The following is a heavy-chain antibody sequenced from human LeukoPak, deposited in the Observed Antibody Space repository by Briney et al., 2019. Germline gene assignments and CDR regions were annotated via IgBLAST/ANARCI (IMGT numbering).Heavy chain of an antibody. V-gene: IGHV3-74*03. D-gene: IGHD4-11*01. CDR3: AREVPTNNWSDP. Sequence: GGSLRLSCAASGFTVGRYWMHWVRQAPGKGLVWVSRSEGDDSTTTYADSVKGRFTVSRDTAKNTVYLQMNSLRVEDTAVYYCAREVPTNNWSDPWGQGTLVTVSS. CDR1: GFTVGRYW. J-gene: IGHJ5*02. CDR2: SEGDDSTT.